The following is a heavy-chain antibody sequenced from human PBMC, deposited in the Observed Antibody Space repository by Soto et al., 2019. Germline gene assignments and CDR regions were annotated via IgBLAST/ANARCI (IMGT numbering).Heavy chain of an antibody. J-gene: IGHJ3*01. V-gene: IGHV5-51*01. CDR2: IYPGDSDT. CDR3: ACSSRQYQMSDAFEF. Sequence: GGSLKISCKGSGYSVTNYWIGWVRQMPGKGLEWMGIIYPGDSDTRYSPSFQGQVTISADKSISTAYLQWSSLKASDTAMYYCACSSRQYQMSDAFEFWGKGTMVTVSS. CDR1: GYSVTNYW. D-gene: IGHD2-2*01.